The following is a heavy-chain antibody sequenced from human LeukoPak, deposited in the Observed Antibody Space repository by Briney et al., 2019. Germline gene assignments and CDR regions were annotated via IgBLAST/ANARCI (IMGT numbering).Heavy chain of an antibody. CDR2: IRYDGSQK. Sequence: GGFLRLSCVTSGFTFSSYAMHWVRQAPGKGLEWVAFIRYDGSQKSYADSVKGRFTISRDNSKNTLYLHMSSLRVDDTAVYYCVKEGGLMIRRYYFDYWGQGTLVTVSS. V-gene: IGHV3-30*02. J-gene: IGHJ4*02. CDR1: GFTFSSYA. D-gene: IGHD3-16*01. CDR3: VKEGGLMIRRYYFDY.